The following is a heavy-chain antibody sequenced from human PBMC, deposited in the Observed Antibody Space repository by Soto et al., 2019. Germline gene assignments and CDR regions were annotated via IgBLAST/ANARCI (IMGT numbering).Heavy chain of an antibody. CDR2: IYWDDDK. D-gene: IGHD3-16*01. Sequence: QITLKESGPTLVKPTQTLTLTCTFSGFSLSTSRVGVGWIRQPPGKALEWLALIYWDDDKRYSPSLKSRLTIPKDSSKNQVVLTMSNMDPVDTPTYHCAHSGLPPRGGMGDYWGQGTLVTVSS. CDR1: GFSLSTSRVG. V-gene: IGHV2-5*02. J-gene: IGHJ4*02. CDR3: AHSGLPPRGGMGDY.